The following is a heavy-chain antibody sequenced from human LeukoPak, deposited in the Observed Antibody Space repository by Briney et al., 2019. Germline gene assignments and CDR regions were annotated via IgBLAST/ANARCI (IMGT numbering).Heavy chain of an antibody. J-gene: IGHJ6*02. D-gene: IGHD2-2*01. CDR3: ARDPLGYCSSTSCARLVGMDV. CDR2: INPNSGGT. V-gene: IGHV1-2*02. CDR1: GYTFTSYG. Sequence: GASVKVSCKASGYTFTSYGISWVRQAPGQGLEWMGWINPNSGGTNYAQKFQGRVTMTRDTSISTAYMELSRLRSDDTAVYYCARDPLGYCSSTSCARLVGMDVWGQGTTVTVSS.